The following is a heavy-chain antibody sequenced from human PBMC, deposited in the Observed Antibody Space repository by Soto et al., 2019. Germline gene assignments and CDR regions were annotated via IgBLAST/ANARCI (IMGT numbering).Heavy chain of an antibody. J-gene: IGHJ5*02. CDR1: GYTFTSYA. Sequence: GASVKVSCKASGYTFTSYAMRWVRQAPGQRLEWMGWINAGNGNTKYSQKFQGRVTITRDTSASTAYMELSSLRSEDTAVYYCARGVPALDTAMGTHKWSWFDPWGQGTLVTVSS. V-gene: IGHV1-3*01. D-gene: IGHD5-18*01. CDR3: ARGVPALDTAMGTHKWSWFDP. CDR2: INAGNGNT.